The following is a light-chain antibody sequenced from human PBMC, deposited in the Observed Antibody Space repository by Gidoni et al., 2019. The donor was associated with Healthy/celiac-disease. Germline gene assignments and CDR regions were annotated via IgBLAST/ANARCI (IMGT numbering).Light chain of an antibody. Sequence: ELVLPQSPATLSVSPGERATLSCRASQSVSSNLAWYQQKPGQAPRLLIYGASTRATGIPARLSGSGSGTEFTLTISSLQSEDFAVYYCQQYNNWPPLTFGGGTKVEIK. CDR3: QQYNNWPPLT. V-gene: IGKV3-15*01. CDR1: QSVSSN. J-gene: IGKJ4*01. CDR2: GAS.